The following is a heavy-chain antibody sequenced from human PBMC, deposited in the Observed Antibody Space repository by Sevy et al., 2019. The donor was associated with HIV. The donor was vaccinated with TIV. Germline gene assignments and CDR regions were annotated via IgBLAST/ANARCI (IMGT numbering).Heavy chain of an antibody. J-gene: IGHJ5*02. CDR2: IWYDGSNK. CDR1: GFTFSSYG. V-gene: IGHV3-33*01. Sequence: GESLKISCAASGFTFSSYGMHWVRQAPGKGLEWVAVIWYDGSNKYYAASVKGRFTISRDNSKNTLYLQMNSLRAEDTAVYYCARDAGYDSSGYVDENWIDPWGQGTLVTVSS. D-gene: IGHD3-22*01. CDR3: ARDAGYDSSGYVDENWIDP.